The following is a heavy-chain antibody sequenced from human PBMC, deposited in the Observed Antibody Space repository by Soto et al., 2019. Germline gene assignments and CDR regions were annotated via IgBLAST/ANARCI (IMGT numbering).Heavy chain of an antibody. J-gene: IGHJ4*02. CDR2: IYQSGST. V-gene: IGHV4-4*02. Sequence: QVQLQESGPGLVKPSGTLSLTCAVSGGAISSSKWWSWVRQRPGKGLEWIGEIYQSGSTNYNPSLESRVRMSVDNSRYQFSLTLTSVSAADTAVYYCARASATIAAAALFDYWGQGTLVTVSS. CDR3: ARASATIAAAALFDY. CDR1: GGAISSSKW. D-gene: IGHD6-13*01.